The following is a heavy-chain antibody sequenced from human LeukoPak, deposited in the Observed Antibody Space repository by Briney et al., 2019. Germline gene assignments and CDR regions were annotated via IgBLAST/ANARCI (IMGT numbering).Heavy chain of an antibody. V-gene: IGHV3-23*01. CDR2: ISGSGGST. CDR3: AKDFHPYYYDSSGYMDY. CDR1: GFTFSSYA. Sequence: QPGGSLRLSCAASGFTFSSYAMTWVRQAPGKGLEWVSAISGSGGSTYYADSVKGRFTISRDNSKNTPYLQMNSLRAEDTAVYYCAKDFHPYYYDSSGYMDYWGQGTLVTVSS. D-gene: IGHD3-22*01. J-gene: IGHJ4*02.